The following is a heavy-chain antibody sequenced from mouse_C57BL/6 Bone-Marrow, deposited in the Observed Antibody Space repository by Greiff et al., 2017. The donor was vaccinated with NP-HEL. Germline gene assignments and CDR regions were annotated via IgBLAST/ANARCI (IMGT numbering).Heavy chain of an antibody. V-gene: IGHV5-9-1*02. CDR2: ISSGGDCI. CDR3: TRDEGDWDPAWFAY. CDR1: GFTFSSYA. D-gene: IGHD4-1*01. J-gene: IGHJ3*01. Sequence: EVKLVESGEGLVKPGGSLKLSCAASGFTFSSYAMSWVRQTPEKRLEWVAYISSGGDCIYYADTVKGRFTISRDNARNTLYLQMSSLKSEDTAMYYCTRDEGDWDPAWFAYWGQGTLVTVSA.